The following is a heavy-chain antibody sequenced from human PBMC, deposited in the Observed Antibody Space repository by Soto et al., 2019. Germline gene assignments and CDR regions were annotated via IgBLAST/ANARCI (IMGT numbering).Heavy chain of an antibody. CDR2: IHRDGTNT. V-gene: IGHV3-23*01. Sequence: PSGSLRLSCAASGVSFSDFGMTWVRQTPGKGLEGVSTIHRDGTNTHYADSVKGRFTISRDNSKDTLYLEMNSLRAEDTAMYFCAKDPATGSADYWGQGTLVTVSS. CDR1: GVSFSDFG. D-gene: IGHD3-10*01. J-gene: IGHJ4*02. CDR3: AKDPATGSADY.